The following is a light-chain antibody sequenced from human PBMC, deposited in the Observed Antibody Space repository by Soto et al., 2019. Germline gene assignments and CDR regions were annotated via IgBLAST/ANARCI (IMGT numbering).Light chain of an antibody. CDR1: QSVSSN. J-gene: IGKJ5*01. Sequence: EIVMNQSSSTLSVSPGERATLSCRASQSVSSNLAWYQQKPGQAPRLLIYGASTRATGIPARFSGSGSGTEFTLTISSLQSEDFAVYYCQQYNNWPPGITFGQGTLLEIK. V-gene: IGKV3-15*01. CDR2: GAS. CDR3: QQYNNWPPGIT.